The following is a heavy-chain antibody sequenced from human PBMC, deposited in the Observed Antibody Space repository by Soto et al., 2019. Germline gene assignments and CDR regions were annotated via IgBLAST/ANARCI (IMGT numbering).Heavy chain of an antibody. CDR3: ARIAMPARRRWYSWFDP. CDR2: MNPNSGET. V-gene: IGHV1-8*02. D-gene: IGHD2-2*01. J-gene: IGHJ5*02. Sequence: QEQPVQSAAEVKKPGASVKVSCMTSGYTFNDYEINCVLQATGQGLEWIGWMNPNSGETGYAQRIQGGVTMTRSSSLSTAYLELSSLTADDTAVYYCARIAMPARRRWYSWFDPWGQGTLVTVSS. CDR1: GYTFNDYE.